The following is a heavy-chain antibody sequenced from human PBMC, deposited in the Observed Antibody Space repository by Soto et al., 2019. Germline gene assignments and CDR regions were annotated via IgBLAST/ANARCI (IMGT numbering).Heavy chain of an antibody. V-gene: IGHV3-23*01. CDR1: GFSFSNYA. J-gene: IGHJ4*02. D-gene: IGHD6-13*01. CDR3: AKENGYSSSWFEFDY. Sequence: PGGSLRLSCAASGFSFSNYAMNWVRQAPGKGLEWVSGISGGGGGTYYADSVKGRFTTSRDNSKNTLYLQMNSLRAEDTAVYYCAKENGYSSSWFEFDYWGQGTLVTVSS. CDR2: ISGGGGGT.